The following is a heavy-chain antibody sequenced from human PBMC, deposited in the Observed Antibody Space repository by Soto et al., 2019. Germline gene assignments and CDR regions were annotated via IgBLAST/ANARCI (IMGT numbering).Heavy chain of an antibody. V-gene: IGHV4-61*08. CDR1: GGSVSGGAYY. J-gene: IGHJ4*02. Sequence: PSETLSLTCAVSGGSVSGGAYYWTWIRQPPGKGLEWIGYIYYNGSTTCNPSLKSRVTISIDTSKNQFSLKLTSATAADTAVYYCARDIRGYSRAFDYWGQGALVTVSS. CDR2: IYYNGST. D-gene: IGHD5-18*01. CDR3: ARDIRGYSRAFDY.